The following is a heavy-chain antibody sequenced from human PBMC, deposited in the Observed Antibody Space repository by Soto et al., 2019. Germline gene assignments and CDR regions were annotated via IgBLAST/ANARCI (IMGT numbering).Heavy chain of an antibody. CDR1: GFTFSSYL. CDR3: ERGITPRIPMVRGVIITFTTHGDWFDP. CDR2: IKQDGSEK. D-gene: IGHD3-10*01. V-gene: IGHV3-7*03. J-gene: IGHJ5*02. Sequence: GGSLRLSCAASGFTFSSYLMSWVRQAPGKGLEWVANIKQDGSEKYYVDSVKGRFTISRDNAKNSLYLQMNSLRAEDTAVYYCERGITPRIPMVRGVIITFTTHGDWFDPWGQGTLMTV.